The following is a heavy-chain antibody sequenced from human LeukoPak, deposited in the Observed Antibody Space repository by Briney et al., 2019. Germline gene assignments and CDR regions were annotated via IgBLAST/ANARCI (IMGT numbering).Heavy chain of an antibody. Sequence: SETLSLTCTVSGGSLSTGSYYWGWIRQPPGKGLEWIGSIYYSGTTYYTPSLKSRVTISVDTSKNQFSLRLSSVTAADTAMYYCAREKRGTLTQRDYNYYMDVWGKGTTVTLSS. CDR3: AREKRGTLTQRDYNYYMDV. J-gene: IGHJ6*03. CDR2: IYYSGTT. V-gene: IGHV4-39*07. CDR1: GGSLSTGSYY. D-gene: IGHD3-16*01.